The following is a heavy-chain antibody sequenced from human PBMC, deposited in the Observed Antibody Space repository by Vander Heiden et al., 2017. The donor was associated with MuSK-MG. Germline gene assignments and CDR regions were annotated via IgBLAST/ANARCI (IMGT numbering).Heavy chain of an antibody. Sequence: QVQLQESGPGLVKPSQTLSLTCTVSGGSISSGDYYWSWIRQPPGRGLEWIGYIYYSGSTYYNPPLKSRVTISVDTSKNQFSLKLSSETAADTAVYYCARARGDFWSGYYTGGSLEKKKNYYYYGMDVWGQGTTVTVSS. D-gene: IGHD3-3*01. CDR3: ARARGDFWSGYYTGGSLEKKKNYYYYGMDV. J-gene: IGHJ6*02. CDR2: IYYSGST. V-gene: IGHV4-30-4*01. CDR1: GGSISSGDYY.